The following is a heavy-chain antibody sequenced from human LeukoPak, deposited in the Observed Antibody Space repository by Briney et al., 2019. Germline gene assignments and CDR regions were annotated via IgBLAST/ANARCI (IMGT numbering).Heavy chain of an antibody. CDR3: ARDRRGYYDFWSGYRRMDV. Sequence: GGSLRLSCAASGFTFSSYWMSWVRQAPGKGLEWVANIKQDGSEKYYVDSVKGRFTISRDNAKNSLYLQMNSLRAEDTAVYYCARDRRGYYDFWSGYRRMDVWGQGTTVTVSS. V-gene: IGHV3-7*01. CDR1: GFTFSSYW. CDR2: IKQDGSEK. D-gene: IGHD3-3*01. J-gene: IGHJ6*02.